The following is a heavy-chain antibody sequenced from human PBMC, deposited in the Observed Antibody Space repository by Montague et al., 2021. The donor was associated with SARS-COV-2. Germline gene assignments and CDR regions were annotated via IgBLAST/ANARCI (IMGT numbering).Heavy chain of an antibody. Sequence: SETLSLTCTVSGGSISSYYWSWIRQPPGKGLEWIGYIYYGGSTNYNPSLKSRVTISVDTSKNQFSLKLSSVTAADTAVYYCARAYGDYILLFYYYYGMDAWGQGTTVTVSS. CDR2: IYYGGST. CDR3: ARAYGDYILLFYYYYGMDA. CDR1: GGSISSYY. D-gene: IGHD4-17*01. J-gene: IGHJ6*02. V-gene: IGHV4-59*12.